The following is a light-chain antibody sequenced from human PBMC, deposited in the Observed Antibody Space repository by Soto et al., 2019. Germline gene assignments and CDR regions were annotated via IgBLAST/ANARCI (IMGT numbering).Light chain of an antibody. Sequence: DIVMTQSPDSLAVSLGERATINCKSSQSVLYSSNNKNYLAWYQQKPGQPPKLLIYWASTRESGVPDRFSGSGSGTDFTLAISSLQAEYVAVYYCQQYSSSLPLTFGGGTKVEIK. CDR3: QQYSSSLPLT. J-gene: IGKJ4*01. CDR1: QSVLYSSNNKNY. V-gene: IGKV4-1*01. CDR2: WAS.